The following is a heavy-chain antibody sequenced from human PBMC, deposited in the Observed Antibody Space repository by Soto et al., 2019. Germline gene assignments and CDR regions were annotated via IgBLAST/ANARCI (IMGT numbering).Heavy chain of an antibody. CDR1: GFTFTSSA. V-gene: IGHV1-58*01. J-gene: IGHJ6*02. CDR3: AADTNLRYFDWFSGPFYGMDV. D-gene: IGHD3-9*01. CDR2: IVVGSGNT. Sequence: ASVKVSCKASGFTFTSSAVQWVRQARGQRLEWIGWIVVGSGNTNYAQKFQERVTITRDMSTSTAYMELSSLRSEDTAVYYCAADTNLRYFDWFSGPFYGMDVWGQGTTVTVSS.